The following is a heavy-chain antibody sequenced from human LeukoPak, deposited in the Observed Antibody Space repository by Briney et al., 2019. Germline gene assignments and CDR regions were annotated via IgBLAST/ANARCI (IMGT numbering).Heavy chain of an antibody. D-gene: IGHD2-21*01. Sequence: SETLSLTCTVSGVSITSFWRSWIRQPAGKGLEWIGRIYTSGSTNYNPSLKSRVTMSVDTSKNQFSLKLSSVTAADTAVYYCARSRYLCYFNYWGQGTLVTVSS. CDR1: GVSITSFW. CDR3: ARSRYLCYFNY. CDR2: IYTSGST. J-gene: IGHJ4*02. V-gene: IGHV4-4*07.